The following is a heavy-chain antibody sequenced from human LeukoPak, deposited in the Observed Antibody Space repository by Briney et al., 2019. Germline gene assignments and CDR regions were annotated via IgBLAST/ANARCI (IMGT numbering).Heavy chain of an antibody. D-gene: IGHD5-18*01. CDR3: ARGYSYGLYFDY. V-gene: IGHV3-53*01. Sequence: GGSLRLSCAASGFTVSSNYMSWVRQAPGKGLEWVSVIYSGGSTYYADSVKGRFTISRDNSKNTLYLQMNSLSAEDTAVYYCARGYSYGLYFDYWGQGTLVTVSS. CDR2: IYSGGST. J-gene: IGHJ4*02. CDR1: GFTVSSNY.